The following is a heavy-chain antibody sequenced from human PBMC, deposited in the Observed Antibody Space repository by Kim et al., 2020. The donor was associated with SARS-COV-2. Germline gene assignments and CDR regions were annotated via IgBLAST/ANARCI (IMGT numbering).Heavy chain of an antibody. D-gene: IGHD3-10*01. J-gene: IGHJ5*01. CDR2: ISGSGGSGDST. CDR1: GFTFRNHD. V-gene: IGHV3-23*01. Sequence: GGSLRLSCAASGFTFRNHDMSWARQTPGKGLEWVSTISGSGGSGDSTNYADSVKGRFTITRENSKNTLYLQMNSVKAEDTTIYYSATGGWLASWGQGTLVTVSS. CDR3: ATGGWLAS.